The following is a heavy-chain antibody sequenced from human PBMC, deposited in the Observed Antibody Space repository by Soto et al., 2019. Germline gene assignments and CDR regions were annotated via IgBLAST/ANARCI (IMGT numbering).Heavy chain of an antibody. CDR3: ARRCFMGATTIDY. CDR1: GGSISSGGYS. V-gene: IGHV4-30-2*01. D-gene: IGHD1-26*01. J-gene: IGHJ4*02. Sequence: SETLSLTCAVSGGSISSGGYSWNWIRQPPGKGLEWIGYIYHSGSTLYNPSLKSRVTISVDKSKNQFSLKLTSVTAADTAVYYCARRCFMGATTIDYPGQRTPVTVSA. CDR2: IYHSGST.